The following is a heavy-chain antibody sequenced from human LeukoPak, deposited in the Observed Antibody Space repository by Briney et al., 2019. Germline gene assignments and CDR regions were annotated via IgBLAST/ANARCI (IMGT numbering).Heavy chain of an antibody. CDR1: GYTFTGYY. J-gene: IGHJ3*02. CDR2: INPKSGDT. V-gene: IGHV1-2*02. Sequence: ASVMVSCKTSGYTFTGYYIYWVRQAPGQRLEWMGWINPKSGDTNYAQKFYGRVTMTRDTSISTAYMELSSLRSDDTAIYYCVRDSGAIWGQGTMVTVSS. D-gene: IGHD3-10*01. CDR3: VRDSGAI.